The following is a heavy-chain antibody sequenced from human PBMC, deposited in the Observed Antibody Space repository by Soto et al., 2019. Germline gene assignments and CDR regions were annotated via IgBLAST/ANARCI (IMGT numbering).Heavy chain of an antibody. CDR1: GGSISSSSYY. CDR3: ARHANNHGYSSRGWFDP. Sequence: SETLSLTCTVPGGSISSSSYYWGWIRQHPGKGLERIGSIYYSGSTYYNPSLKTRVPISVDPSKNQFSLKLSYVTAADTAVYYCARHANNHGYSSRGWFDPWGQGTLVTVSS. J-gene: IGHJ5*02. D-gene: IGHD6-13*01. CDR2: IYYSGST. V-gene: IGHV4-39*01.